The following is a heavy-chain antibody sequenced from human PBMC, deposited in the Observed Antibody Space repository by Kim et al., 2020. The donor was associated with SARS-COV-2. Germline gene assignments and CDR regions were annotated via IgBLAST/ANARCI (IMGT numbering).Heavy chain of an antibody. V-gene: IGHV3-23*01. CDR2: ISNSGGST. CDR1: GFTFSSYA. CDR3: AKVVHGDSYYYYGMDV. J-gene: IGHJ6*02. D-gene: IGHD4-17*01. Sequence: GGSLRLSCAASGFTFSSYAMSWVRQASGKGLEWVSAISNSGGSTDYADSVKGRFTISRDDSKNTLSLQMNSLRAEDTAVYYCAKVVHGDSYYYYGMDVWGQGTTVTVS.